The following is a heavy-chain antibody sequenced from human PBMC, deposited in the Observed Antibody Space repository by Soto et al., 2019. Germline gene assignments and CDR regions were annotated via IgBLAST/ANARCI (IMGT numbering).Heavy chain of an antibody. CDR2: IWYDGSVK. J-gene: IGHJ4*02. Sequence: QVQLVQSGGGVVQTGMSLRLSCATSGFIFSNFDVHWVRQAPGKGLEWVAGIWYDGSVKYYGDSVKGRVTISRDNFKNTLYLEMTTLRAEDTSTYYCARDRGISGADHNPYFDCWGQGTLLTVSS. CDR1: GFIFSNFD. CDR3: ARDRGISGADHNPYFDC. V-gene: IGHV3-33*01. D-gene: IGHD6-13*01.